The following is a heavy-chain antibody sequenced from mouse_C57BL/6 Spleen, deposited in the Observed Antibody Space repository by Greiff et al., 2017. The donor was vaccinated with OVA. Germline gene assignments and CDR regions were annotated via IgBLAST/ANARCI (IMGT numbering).Heavy chain of an antibody. Sequence: VQLQQSGAELVRPGASVTLSCKASGYTFTDYEMHWVKQTPVHGLEWIGAIDPETGGTAYNQKFKGKATLTVDKPSSTAYMQLSSLTSEDSAVYYCARRGSSLDYWGQGTTLTVSS. CDR2: IDPETGGT. D-gene: IGHD1-1*01. J-gene: IGHJ2*01. CDR3: ARRGSSLDY. V-gene: IGHV1-15*01. CDR1: GYTFTDYE.